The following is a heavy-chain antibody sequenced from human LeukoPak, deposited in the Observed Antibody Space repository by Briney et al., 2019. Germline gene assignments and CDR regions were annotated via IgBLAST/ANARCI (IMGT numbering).Heavy chain of an antibody. V-gene: IGHV1-2*06. CDR1: GYTFTGYY. Sequence: ASVKVSCKASGYTFTGYYMHWVRQAPGQGLEWMGRINPNSGGTNYAQKFQGRVTMTRDTSISAAYMELSRLRSDDTAVYYCARELITIFGVVISGDYYYGMDVWGQGTTVTVSS. CDR3: ARELITIFGVVISGDYYYGMDV. J-gene: IGHJ6*02. CDR2: INPNSGGT. D-gene: IGHD3-3*01.